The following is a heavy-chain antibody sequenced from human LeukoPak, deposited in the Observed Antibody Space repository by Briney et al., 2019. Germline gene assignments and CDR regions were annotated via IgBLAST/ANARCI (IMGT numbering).Heavy chain of an antibody. J-gene: IGHJ4*02. CDR3: ARDYDFWSGFASNYFDY. CDR1: GFNISSYT. CDR2: ISSTSSLI. Sequence: GWSLRLSCAASGFNISSYTIHWLRQAPGKGLDWVSSISSTSSLIFYPDLLRGRFIISRDNAKNSLYLQINSLSAEDTAVYYCARDYDFWSGFASNYFDYWGQGTLVTVSS. D-gene: IGHD3-3*01. V-gene: IGHV3-21*01.